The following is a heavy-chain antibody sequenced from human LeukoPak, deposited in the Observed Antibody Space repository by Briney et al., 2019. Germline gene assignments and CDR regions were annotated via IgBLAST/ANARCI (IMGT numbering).Heavy chain of an antibody. CDR1: GYTFTGYY. Sequence: ASVKVSCKASGYTFTGYYMHWVRQAPGQGLEWMGWINPNSGGTNYAQKFQGRVTMTRNTSISTAYMELSRLRSDDTAVYYCARDTAMVTYWFDLWGQGTLVTVSS. V-gene: IGHV1-2*02. J-gene: IGHJ5*02. D-gene: IGHD5-18*01. CDR2: INPNSGGT. CDR3: ARDTAMVTYWFDL.